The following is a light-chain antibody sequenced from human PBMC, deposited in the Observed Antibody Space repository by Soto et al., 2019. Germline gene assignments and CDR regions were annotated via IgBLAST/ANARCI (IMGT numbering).Light chain of an antibody. CDR1: SSDVGGYNY. V-gene: IGLV2-14*01. CDR3: CSYTSSGTYV. J-gene: IGLJ1*01. CDR2: DAS. Sequence: QSVLAQPASVSGSPGQSITISCTGTSSDVGGYNYVSWYQQHPGKAPKLMIYDASNRPSGVSNRFSGSKSGNTASLTISGLQAEDEADYFCCSYTSSGTYVFGTGTKLTVL.